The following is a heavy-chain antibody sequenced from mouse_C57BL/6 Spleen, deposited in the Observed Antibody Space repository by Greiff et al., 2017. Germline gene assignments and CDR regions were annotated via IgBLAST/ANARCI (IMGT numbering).Heavy chain of an antibody. CDR3: AKAITTVRGY. CDR1: GYTFTSYW. D-gene: IGHD1-1*01. CDR2: IHPNSGST. Sequence: QVHVKQSGAELVKPGASVKLSCKASGYTFTSYWMHWVKQRPGQGLEWIGMIHPNSGSTNYNEKFKSKATLTVDKSSSTAYMQLSSLTSEDSAVYYCAKAITTVRGYWGQGTTLTVSS. V-gene: IGHV1-64*01. J-gene: IGHJ2*01.